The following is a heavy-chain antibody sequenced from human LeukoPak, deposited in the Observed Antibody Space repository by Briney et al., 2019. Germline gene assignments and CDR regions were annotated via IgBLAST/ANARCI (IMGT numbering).Heavy chain of an antibody. CDR1: GFTFSSYA. D-gene: IGHD1-1*01. V-gene: IGHV3-30-3*01. CDR3: ARDISAGSYFDY. Sequence: GGSLRLSCAASGFTFSSYAIHWVRQAPGKGLEWVAVISYDGSNKYYADSVKGRFTISRDNSKNTLYLQMNSLRAEDTAVYYCARDISAGSYFDYWGQGTLVTVSS. J-gene: IGHJ4*02. CDR2: ISYDGSNK.